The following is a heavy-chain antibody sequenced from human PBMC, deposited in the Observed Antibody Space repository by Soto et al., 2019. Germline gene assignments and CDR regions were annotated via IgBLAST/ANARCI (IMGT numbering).Heavy chain of an antibody. D-gene: IGHD3-9*01. CDR2: IYHTGTT. J-gene: IGHJ4*02. CDR1: GASISSTYW. CDR3: PRDPIF. V-gene: IGHV4-4*02. Sequence: SETLSLTCFVSGASISSTYWWSWVRQTPGKRLEWIGQIYHTGTTSYNPSLKNRVTISLDKSNNQFSLRLTSMTAADTAVYYCPRDPIFWGQGSLVSVSS.